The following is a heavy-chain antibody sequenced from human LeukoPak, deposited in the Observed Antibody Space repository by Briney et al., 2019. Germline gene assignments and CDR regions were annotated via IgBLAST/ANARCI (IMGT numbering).Heavy chain of an antibody. CDR2: IYYSGST. Sequence: SQTLSLTCTVSGGSISSGGYFWSWIRQHPGKGLEWIGYIYYSGSTYYNPSLKSRVTISVDTSKNQFSLKLSSVTAADTAVYYCARLGIAAAGTDYYYGMDVWGQGTTVTVSS. V-gene: IGHV4-31*03. D-gene: IGHD6-13*01. CDR3: ARLGIAAAGTDYYYGMDV. J-gene: IGHJ6*02. CDR1: GGSISSGGYF.